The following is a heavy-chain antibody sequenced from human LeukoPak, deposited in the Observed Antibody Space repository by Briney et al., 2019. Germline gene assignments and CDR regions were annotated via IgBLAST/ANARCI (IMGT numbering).Heavy chain of an antibody. J-gene: IGHJ5*02. CDR3: ARDPGGYDYVWGSYRYRSKWFDP. CDR1: GGSISSYY. D-gene: IGHD3-16*02. Sequence: SETLSLTCTVSGGSISSYYWSWIRQPPGKGLEWIGYIYYSGSTNYNPSLKSRVTISVDTSKNQFSLKLSSVTAADTAVYYCARDPGGYDYVWGSYRYRSKWFDPWGQGTLVTDPS. V-gene: IGHV4-59*01. CDR2: IYYSGST.